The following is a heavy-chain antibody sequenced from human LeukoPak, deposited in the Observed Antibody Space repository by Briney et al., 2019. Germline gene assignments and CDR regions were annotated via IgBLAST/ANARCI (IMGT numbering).Heavy chain of an antibody. D-gene: IGHD1-20*01. Sequence: GGSLRLSCAASGFTFSSYWMHWVRQAPGKGLVWVSRVNSDGSSTNYADSAKGRFTISRDNAKNTLYLQMNSLRAEDTAVYYCARHITRAIAEDYWGQGTLVTVSS. CDR1: GFTFSSYW. J-gene: IGHJ4*02. CDR2: VNSDGSST. V-gene: IGHV3-74*01. CDR3: ARHITRAIAEDY.